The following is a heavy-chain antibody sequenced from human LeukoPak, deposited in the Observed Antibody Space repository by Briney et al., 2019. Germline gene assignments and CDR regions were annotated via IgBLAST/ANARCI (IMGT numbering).Heavy chain of an antibody. CDR1: GGSISSYY. CDR3: ARIRYSGNIDY. Sequence: PSETLSLTCTVSGGSISSYYWSWIRQPPGKGLEWIGYIHYSGSTNYNPSLQSRVTISVDTSKNQFSLKLSSVTAADTAVYYCARIRYSGNIDYWGQGTLVTVSS. V-gene: IGHV4-59*08. D-gene: IGHD1-26*01. J-gene: IGHJ4*02. CDR2: IHYSGST.